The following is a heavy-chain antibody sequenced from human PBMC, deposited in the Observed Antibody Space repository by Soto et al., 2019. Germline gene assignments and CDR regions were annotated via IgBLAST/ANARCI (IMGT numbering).Heavy chain of an antibody. Sequence: SETLSLTCNVSGGSLNDYYWTWIRQFPGKGLQWVGCIYFGGSPNSNPSLKNRVSISVDTSKSQFSMRLTSVTAADTAVYYCARGAASSSFQFYFYGLGVWGPGNTVTVSS. J-gene: IGHJ6*02. CDR3: ARGAASSSFQFYFYGLGV. CDR2: IYFGGSP. CDR1: GGSLNDYY. D-gene: IGHD2-21*01. V-gene: IGHV4-59*01.